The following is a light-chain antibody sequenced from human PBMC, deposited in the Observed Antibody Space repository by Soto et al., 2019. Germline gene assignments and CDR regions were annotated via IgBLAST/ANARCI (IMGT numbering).Light chain of an antibody. CDR3: HHYT. J-gene: IGKJ4*01. CDR1: QSVSSY. CDR2: GAS. Sequence: IGMAQSPATLSVSPGERATLSCRASQSVSSYLAWYQQKPGQAPRLLSYGASSRATGIPDRFSGSGSGANFTLADTRVGHECVAANYCHHYTFGRGTEVDMK. V-gene: IGKV3D-15*01.